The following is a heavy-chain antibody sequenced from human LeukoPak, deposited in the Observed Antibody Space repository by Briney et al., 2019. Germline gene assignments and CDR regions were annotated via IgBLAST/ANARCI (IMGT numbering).Heavy chain of an antibody. CDR2: IIPIFGTA. D-gene: IGHD6-13*01. Sequence: SVKVSCKASGGTFSSYAISWVRQAPGLGLEWMGGIIPIFGTANYAQKFQGRVTITADESTSTAYMELSSLRSEDTAVYYCAAPGIAAAGTRGYFDYWGQGTLVTVSS. J-gene: IGHJ4*02. CDR3: AAPGIAAAGTRGYFDY. CDR1: GGTFSSYA. V-gene: IGHV1-69*01.